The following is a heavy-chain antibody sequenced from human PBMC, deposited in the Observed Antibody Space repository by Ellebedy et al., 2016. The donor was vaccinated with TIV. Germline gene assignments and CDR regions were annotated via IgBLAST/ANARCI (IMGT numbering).Heavy chain of an antibody. D-gene: IGHD6-13*01. CDR2: INPNSGGT. Sequence: AASVKVSCKASGYTFTGYYMHWVRQAPGQGLEWMGWINPNSGGTNYAQKFQGRVTMTRDTSISTAYMELSRLRSDDTAVYSCARAGSWYMLIDYWGQGTLVTVSS. V-gene: IGHV1-2*02. CDR1: GYTFTGYY. CDR3: ARAGSWYMLIDY. J-gene: IGHJ4*02.